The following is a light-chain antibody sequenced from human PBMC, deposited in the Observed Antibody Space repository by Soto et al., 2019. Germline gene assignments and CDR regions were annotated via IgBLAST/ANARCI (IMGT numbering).Light chain of an antibody. CDR2: DAS. V-gene: IGKV3-11*01. Sequence: EIVLTQSPATLSLSPWERATLSCRTSQSVSSDFAWYQQKPGRAPRLLICDASNSATGIPARFIGSGSGTDFTLTISSLEPEDFPVYYCQQRSNWPITFGQGTRPAIK. J-gene: IGKJ5*01. CDR1: QSVSSD. CDR3: QQRSNWPIT.